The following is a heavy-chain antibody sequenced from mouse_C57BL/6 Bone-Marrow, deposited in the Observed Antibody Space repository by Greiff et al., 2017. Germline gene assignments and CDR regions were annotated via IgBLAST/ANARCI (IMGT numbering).Heavy chain of an antibody. CDR1: GYTFTSYW. CDR3: ARWPFAY. V-gene: IGHV1-55*01. CDR2: IYPGSGST. Sequence: QVQLKQSGPVLVKPGASVKMSCKASGYTFTSYWITWVKQRPGQGLEWIGDIYPGSGSTNYNEKFKSKATLTVDTSSSTAYMQLSSLTSEDSAVYYCARWPFAYWGQGTLVTVSA. J-gene: IGHJ3*01.